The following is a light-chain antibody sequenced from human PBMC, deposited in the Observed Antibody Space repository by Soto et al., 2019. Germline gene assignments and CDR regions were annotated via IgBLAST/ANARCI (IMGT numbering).Light chain of an antibody. J-gene: IGKJ1*01. CDR3: QEYNNWS. CDR1: QSIGSC. CDR2: EAS. Sequence: DIQMTQSPSTLSASVGDRATITCRASQSIGSCLAWYQQKPGKAPKLLIYEASSLEGGVPSRFSASGSGTEFTLTISGLQPDDFATYYCQEYNNWSFGQGTKVEIK. V-gene: IGKV1-5*03.